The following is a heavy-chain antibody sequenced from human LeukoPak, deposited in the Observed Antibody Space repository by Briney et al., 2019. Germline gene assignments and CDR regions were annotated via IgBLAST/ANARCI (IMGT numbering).Heavy chain of an antibody. CDR3: TREQDREASATVVGDY. CDR1: GFTFSSYS. J-gene: IGHJ4*02. Sequence: PGGFLRLSCAASGFTFSSYSMNWVRQAPGKGLEWISHITSSSSSIYYADSVRGRFTLSRDNAKNSLFLQMNSLRAEDTAVYYCTREQDREASATVVGDYWGQGTLVTVSS. CDR2: ITSSSSSI. D-gene: IGHD4-23*01. V-gene: IGHV3-48*01.